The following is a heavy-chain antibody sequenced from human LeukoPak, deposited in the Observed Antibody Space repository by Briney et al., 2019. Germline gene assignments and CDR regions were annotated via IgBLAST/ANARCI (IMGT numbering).Heavy chain of an antibody. CDR3: AKEITPYYFYGMDV. CDR1: GSTFSTYG. CDR2: MSYDGSNK. Sequence: GGSLRLSCAASGSTFSTYGMHWVRQAPGKGLEWVAVMSYDGSNKYYADSVKGRFTISRDNSKSTLYLQMNSLRAEDTAVYYCAKEITPYYFYGMDVWGKGITVTVSS. V-gene: IGHV3-30*18. J-gene: IGHJ6*04. D-gene: IGHD4-23*01.